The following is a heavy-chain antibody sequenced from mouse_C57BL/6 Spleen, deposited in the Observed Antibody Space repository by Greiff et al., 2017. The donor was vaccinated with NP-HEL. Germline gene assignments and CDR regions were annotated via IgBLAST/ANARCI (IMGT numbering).Heavy chain of an antibody. J-gene: IGHJ2*01. CDR1: GYTFTDYY. Sequence: EVQLQQSGPELVKPGASVKISCKASGYTFTDYYMNWVKQSHGKSLEWIGDINPNNGGTSYNQKFKGKATLTVDKSSSTAYMELRSLTSEDSAVYYCARKLPYYFDYWGQGTTRTVSS. CDR3: ARKLPYYFDY. CDR2: INPNNGGT. V-gene: IGHV1-26*01.